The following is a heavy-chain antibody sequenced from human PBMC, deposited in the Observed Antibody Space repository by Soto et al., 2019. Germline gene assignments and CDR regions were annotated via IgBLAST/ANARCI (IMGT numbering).Heavy chain of an antibody. CDR1: GGSISSSGYY. CDR2: VYYSGST. D-gene: IGHD3-22*01. J-gene: IGHJ4*02. V-gene: IGHV4-31*03. Sequence: SETLSLTCSVSGGSISSSGYYCTWIRQHPGKGLEWIGYVYYSGSTYYNPSLKSRVTISVDTSRNQFSLNLRSVTAADTAVYYWALDRGGYYHFDHWGQGILVTVSS. CDR3: ALDRGGYYHFDH.